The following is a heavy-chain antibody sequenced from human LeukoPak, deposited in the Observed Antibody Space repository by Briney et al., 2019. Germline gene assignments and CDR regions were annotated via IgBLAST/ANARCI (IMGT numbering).Heavy chain of an antibody. Sequence: GGSLRLSCAASAFTFSSYGMHWVRQAPGKGLEWVAIIWYDGSNKYHADSVKGRFTISRDNSKNTLYLQMNSLSAEDTAVYYCSRLKGPNSSRWYIDYWGQGTLVTVSS. D-gene: IGHD6-13*01. CDR3: SRLKGPNSSRWYIDY. J-gene: IGHJ4*02. CDR1: AFTFSSYG. V-gene: IGHV3-33*01. CDR2: IWYDGSNK.